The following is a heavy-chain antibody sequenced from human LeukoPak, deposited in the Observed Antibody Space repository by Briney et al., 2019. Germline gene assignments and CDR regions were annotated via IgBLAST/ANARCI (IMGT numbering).Heavy chain of an antibody. J-gene: IGHJ4*02. CDR2: INNDGSST. V-gene: IGHV3-74*01. D-gene: IGHD3-22*01. CDR3: ARVGYYDSSGYRDY. Sequence: GGSLRLSCAASGFTFSSYWMHWVRQAPGKGLVWVSRINNDGSSTSYADSVRGRFSISRDNAKNTLYLQMNSLRAEDTAGYYCARVGYYDSSGYRDYWGQGTLVTVSS. CDR1: GFTFSSYW.